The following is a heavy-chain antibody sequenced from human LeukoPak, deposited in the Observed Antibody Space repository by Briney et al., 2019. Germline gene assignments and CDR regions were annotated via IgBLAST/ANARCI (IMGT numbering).Heavy chain of an antibody. CDR1: GYTFTSYA. D-gene: IGHD6-19*01. CDR3: ARGRAVAVNTYYYYGMDV. Sequence: GASVKVSCKASGYTFTSYAMNWVRQAPGQGLEWMGWININTGNPTYAQGFTGRFVFSLDTSVSTAYLQISSLKAEDTAVYYCARGRAVAVNTYYYYGMDVWGQGTTVTVSS. V-gene: IGHV7-4-1*02. J-gene: IGHJ6*02. CDR2: ININTGNP.